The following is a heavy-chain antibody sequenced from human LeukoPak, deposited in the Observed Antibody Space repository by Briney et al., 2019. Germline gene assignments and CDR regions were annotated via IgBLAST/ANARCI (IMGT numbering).Heavy chain of an antibody. J-gene: IGHJ4*02. D-gene: IGHD1-20*01. CDR1: GGSFSGYY. CDR2: INHSGST. CDR3: ARSLTGTHIDY. V-gene: IGHV4-34*01. Sequence: PSETLSLTCAVYGGSFSGYYWSWIRQPPGKGLEWIGEINHSGSTNYNPSLKSRVTISVDTSKNQFSLKLSSVTAADTAVYYCARSLTGTHIDYWGQGTLVTVSS.